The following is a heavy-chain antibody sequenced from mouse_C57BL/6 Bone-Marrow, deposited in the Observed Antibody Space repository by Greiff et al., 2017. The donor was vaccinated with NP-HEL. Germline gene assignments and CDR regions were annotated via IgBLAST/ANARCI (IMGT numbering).Heavy chain of an antibody. CDR1: GYTFTGYW. D-gene: IGHD2-1*01. CDR3: AREGVYYGNFRYFDV. CDR2: ILPGSGST. Sequence: QVQLKQSGAELMKPGASVKLSCKATGYTFTGYWIEWVKQRPGHGLEWIGEILPGSGSTNYNEKFKGKATFTADTSFNTAYMQLSSLTTEDSAIYYCAREGVYYGNFRYFDVWGTGTTVTVSS. V-gene: IGHV1-9*01. J-gene: IGHJ1*03.